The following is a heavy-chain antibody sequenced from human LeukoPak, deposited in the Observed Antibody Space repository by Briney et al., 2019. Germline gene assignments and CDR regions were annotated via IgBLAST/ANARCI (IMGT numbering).Heavy chain of an antibody. J-gene: IGHJ5*02. V-gene: IGHV4-39*01. D-gene: IGHD3-10*01. CDR1: GGSISSNSYY. CDR3: ARHVGFITMVRGVINNNWFDP. Sequence: SETLPLTCAVSGGSISSNSYYWGWIRQPPGKGLEWIGSIYYSGSTYYNPSLKSRVTISVDTSKNQFSLKLSSVTAADTAVYYCARHVGFITMVRGVINNNWFDPWGQGTLVTVSS. CDR2: IYYSGST.